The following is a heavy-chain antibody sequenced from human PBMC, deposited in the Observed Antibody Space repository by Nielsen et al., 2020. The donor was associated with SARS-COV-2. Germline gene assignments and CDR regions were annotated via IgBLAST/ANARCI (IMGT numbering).Heavy chain of an antibody. Sequence: SSVKVSCKASGGTFSSYAISWVRQAPGQGLEWMGGITPIFGTANYAQKFQGRVTITADESTSTAYMELSSLRSEDTAVYYCASDGTLMTTVTTYTNYWGQGTLVTVSS. CDR1: GGTFSSYA. CDR3: ASDGTLMTTVTTYTNY. V-gene: IGHV1-69*13. CDR2: ITPIFGTA. D-gene: IGHD4-17*01. J-gene: IGHJ4*02.